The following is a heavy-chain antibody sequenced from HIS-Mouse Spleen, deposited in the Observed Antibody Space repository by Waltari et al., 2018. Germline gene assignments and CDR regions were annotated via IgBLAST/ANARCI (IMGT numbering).Heavy chain of an antibody. CDR3: ARPWVTGVDY. CDR2: TNPKSGGT. Sequence: QVQLVQSGAEVKKPGASVKVSCKASGYTFTGYYMHWVRQAPGQGRGWMGWTNPKSGGTNYAQKFQGRVTMTRDTSISTAYMELSRLRSDDTAVYYCARPWVTGVDYWGQGTLVTVSS. D-gene: IGHD7-27*01. CDR1: GYTFTGYY. J-gene: IGHJ4*02. V-gene: IGHV1-2*02.